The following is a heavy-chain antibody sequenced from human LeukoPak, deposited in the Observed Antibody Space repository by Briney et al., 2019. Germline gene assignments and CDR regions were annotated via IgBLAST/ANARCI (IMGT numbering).Heavy chain of an antibody. V-gene: IGHV4-34*01. D-gene: IGHD3-9*01. Sequence: NSSETLSLTCAVYGGSFSGYYWSWIRQPPGKGLEWIGEINHSGSTNYNPSLKSRVTISVDTSKNQFSLKLSSVTAADTAVYYCARRRRTRLRYFDWLPSYFDYWGQGTLVTVSS. CDR1: GGSFSGYY. CDR3: ARRRRTRLRYFDWLPSYFDY. CDR2: INHSGST. J-gene: IGHJ4*02.